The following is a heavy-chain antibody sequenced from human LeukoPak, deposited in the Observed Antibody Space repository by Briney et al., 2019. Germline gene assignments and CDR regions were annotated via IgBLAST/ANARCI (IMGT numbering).Heavy chain of an antibody. J-gene: IGHJ6*02. CDR3: ARGDYSNYSYYGMDV. V-gene: IGHV3-33*01. CDR2: IWYDGSNK. CDR1: GFTFSSYG. D-gene: IGHD4-11*01. Sequence: GRSLRLSCAASGFTFSSYGMHWVRQAPGKGLEWVAVIWYDGSNKYYADSVKGRFTISRDNSKNTLYLQMNSLRAEDTAVYYCARGDYSNYSYYGMDVWSQGTTVTVSS.